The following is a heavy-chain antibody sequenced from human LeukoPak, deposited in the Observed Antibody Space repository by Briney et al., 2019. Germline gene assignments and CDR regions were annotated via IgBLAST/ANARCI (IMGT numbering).Heavy chain of an antibody. Sequence: ASVKVSCKASGYSFTSYAMNWVRQAPGRGLEWMGWVNTITGNPTYAQGFTGRFVFSLDTSVTTAYLQISSLKAEDTAVYYCARAVAADYWGQGTLVTVSS. CDR1: GYSFTSYA. J-gene: IGHJ4*02. CDR3: ARAVAADY. CDR2: VNTITGNP. V-gene: IGHV7-4-1*02. D-gene: IGHD6-19*01.